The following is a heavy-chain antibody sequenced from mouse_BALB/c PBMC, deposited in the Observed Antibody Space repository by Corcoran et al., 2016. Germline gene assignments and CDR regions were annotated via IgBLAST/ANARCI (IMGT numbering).Heavy chain of an antibody. V-gene: IGHV1-18*01. Sequence: EVQLQQSGPELVKPGAAMKISCKASDYSFTGYTMNWLKQSHGKNLEWFGLINTYNGGTSYNQKFKGKATLTVHKSSSTAYMELLSLTSEDSAVYYCARGGITYYFDYWGQGTTLTVSS. CDR3: ARGGITYYFDY. CDR2: INTYNGGT. CDR1: DYSFTGYT. J-gene: IGHJ2*01. D-gene: IGHD2-4*01.